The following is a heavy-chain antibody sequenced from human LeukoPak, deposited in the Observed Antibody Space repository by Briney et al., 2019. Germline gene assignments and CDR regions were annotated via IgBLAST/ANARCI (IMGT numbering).Heavy chain of an antibody. J-gene: IGHJ4*02. CDR3: AKDRVVTPPEPLGD. CDR1: GFTFSSYG. Sequence: QSGSSLRLSCAASGFTFSSYGIHWVRQAPGKGREWVAVISNDGSDKYYADSVKGRFTISRDNSKNTLYLQMTSLRIEDTAVYYCAKDRVVTPPEPLGDWGQGTLVTVSS. V-gene: IGHV3-30*18. CDR2: ISNDGSDK. D-gene: IGHD2-21*02.